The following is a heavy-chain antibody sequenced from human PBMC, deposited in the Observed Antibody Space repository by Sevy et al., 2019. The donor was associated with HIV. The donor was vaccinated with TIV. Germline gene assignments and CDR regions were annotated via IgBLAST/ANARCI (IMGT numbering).Heavy chain of an antibody. CDR2: IWNDGNDK. V-gene: IGHV3-33*01. CDR3: ATEYNNGYDY. D-gene: IGHD5-18*01. J-gene: IGHJ4*02. Sequence: GGSLRLSCVASAFSFSNYAMHWVRQAPGKGLEWVAVIWNDGNDKSYADSVKGRFTISRDNAKNTLYLQMNSLRAEDTAIYYCATEYNNGYDYWGQGTMVTVSS. CDR1: AFSFSNYA.